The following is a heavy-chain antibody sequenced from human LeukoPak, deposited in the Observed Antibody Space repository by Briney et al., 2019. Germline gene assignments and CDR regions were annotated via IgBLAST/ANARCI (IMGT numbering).Heavy chain of an antibody. J-gene: IGHJ5*02. D-gene: IGHD3-22*01. V-gene: IGHV4-34*01. CDR2: INHSGST. CDR3: ARRRRKYYYDSSAPRTSWFDP. Sequence: SETLSLTCAVYGGSFSGYYWSWIRQPPGKGLEWIGEINHSGSTNYNPSLKSRVTISVDTSKNQFSLKLSSVTAADTAVYYCARRRRKYYYDSSAPRTSWFDPWGQGTLVTVSS. CDR1: GGSFSGYY.